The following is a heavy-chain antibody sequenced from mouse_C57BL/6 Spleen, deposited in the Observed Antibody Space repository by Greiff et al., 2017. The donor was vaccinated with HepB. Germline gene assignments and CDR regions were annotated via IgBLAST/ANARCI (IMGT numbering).Heavy chain of an antibody. CDR3: AKNKGPTGVYAMDY. J-gene: IGHJ4*01. Sequence: VQLQQSGPGLVQPSQSLSITCTVSGFSLTSYGVHWVRQSPGKGLEWLGVIWRGGSTDYNAAFMSRLSITKDNSKSQVFFKMNSLQADDTAIYYCAKNKGPTGVYAMDYWGQGTSVTVSS. D-gene: IGHD1-1*01. CDR2: IWRGGST. V-gene: IGHV2-5*01. CDR1: GFSLTSYG.